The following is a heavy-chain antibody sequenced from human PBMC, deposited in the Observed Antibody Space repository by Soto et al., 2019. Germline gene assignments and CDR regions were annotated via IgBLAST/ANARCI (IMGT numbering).Heavy chain of an antibody. V-gene: IGHV3-30*18. Sequence: GGSLRLSCAASGFTFSSYGMHWVRQAPGKGLEWVAVISYDGSNKYYADSVKGRFTISRDNSKNTLYLQMNSLRAEDTAVYYCAKDFRVTMVRGVISHYYGMDVWGQGTTVTVSS. CDR2: ISYDGSNK. J-gene: IGHJ6*02. D-gene: IGHD3-10*01. CDR3: AKDFRVTMVRGVISHYYGMDV. CDR1: GFTFSSYG.